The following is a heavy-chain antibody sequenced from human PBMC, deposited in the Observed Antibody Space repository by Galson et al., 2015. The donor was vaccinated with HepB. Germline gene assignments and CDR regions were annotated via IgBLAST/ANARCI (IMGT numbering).Heavy chain of an antibody. V-gene: IGHV3-30*18. Sequence: SLRLSCAASGFTFSSYGMHWVRQAPGKGLEWVAVISYDGSNKYYADSVKGRFTISRDNSKNTLYLQMNSLRAEDTAVYYCAKDHMETIAAAGTKYFQHWGQGTLVTVSS. D-gene: IGHD6-13*01. CDR2: ISYDGSNK. CDR3: AKDHMETIAAAGTKYFQH. J-gene: IGHJ1*01. CDR1: GFTFSSYG.